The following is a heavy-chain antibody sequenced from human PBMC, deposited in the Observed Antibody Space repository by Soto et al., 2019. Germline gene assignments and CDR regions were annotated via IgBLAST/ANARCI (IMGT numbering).Heavy chain of an antibody. Sequence: SETLSLTCAISGYSITNGYYWGWVRQPPGKGLEWIGSIYHSGNTYYNPSLKSRVTISLDTSKNQFSLKLTSVTAADTAMYYCARVKLAGRRSFHYWGQGTLVTVS. CDR3: ARVKLAGRRSFHY. CDR2: IYHSGNT. CDR1: GYSITNGYY. V-gene: IGHV4-38-2*01. D-gene: IGHD3-3*02. J-gene: IGHJ4*02.